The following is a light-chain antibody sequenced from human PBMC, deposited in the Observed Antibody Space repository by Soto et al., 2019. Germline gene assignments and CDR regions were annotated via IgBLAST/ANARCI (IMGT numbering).Light chain of an antibody. CDR3: TSYTCRSTRV. V-gene: IGLV2-14*01. Sequence: QSALTQPASVSGSTVQSSTISCTGTSSVVGGYNYVSWYQQHPGKAPKLLIYEVNNRPSGGYSRVSGSKSGNTASLTISGLQADDEADYYYTSYTCRSTRVFGEGTKLTVL. CDR1: SSVVGGYNY. CDR2: EVN. J-gene: IGLJ2*01.